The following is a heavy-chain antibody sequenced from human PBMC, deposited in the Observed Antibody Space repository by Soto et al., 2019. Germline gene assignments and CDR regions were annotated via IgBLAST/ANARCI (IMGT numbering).Heavy chain of an antibody. CDR2: ISGSGGST. Sequence: GGSLRLSCAASGFTFSSYAKSWVRQAPGKGLELVSAISGSGGSTYYADSVKGRFTISRDNSKNTLYLQMNSLRAEDTAVYYCAKGVLRYFDGLLPPDYYYYSGMDVWGQGTTVTVYS. CDR1: GFTFSSYA. J-gene: IGHJ6*02. CDR3: AKGVLRYFDGLLPPDYYYYSGMDV. D-gene: IGHD3-9*01. V-gene: IGHV3-23*01.